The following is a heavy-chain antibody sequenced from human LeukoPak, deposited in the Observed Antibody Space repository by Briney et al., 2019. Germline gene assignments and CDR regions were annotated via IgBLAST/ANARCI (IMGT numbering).Heavy chain of an antibody. D-gene: IGHD3-16*02. V-gene: IGHV3-21*04. CDR2: ISSSSSYI. Sequence: GGSLRLSCAASGFTFSSYSMNWVRQAPGKGLEWVSSISSSSSYIYYADSVKGRFTISRDNAKNSLYLQMDGLRAEDTAVYYCATQGIRLGESSSLYRFADYWGQGTLITVSS. CDR3: ATQGIRLGESSSLYRFADY. CDR1: GFTFSSYS. J-gene: IGHJ4*02.